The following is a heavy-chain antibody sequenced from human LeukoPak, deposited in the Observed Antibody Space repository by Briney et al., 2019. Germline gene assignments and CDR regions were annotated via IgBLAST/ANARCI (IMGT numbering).Heavy chain of an antibody. D-gene: IGHD2-2*01. CDR2: VSRSGVDT. CDR3: AKDRHAPGRYCSSTTCFPFDL. CDR1: GYAFTSFA. V-gene: IGHV3-23*01. Sequence: GGSLRLSCAASGYAFTSFAMSWIRQAPGRGLEWVSSVSRSGVDTFYADAVKGRFTIPRDNSKSTLYLQMNNLRAEDTAVYYCAKDRHAPGRYCSSTTCFPFDLWGQGTLVTVSS. J-gene: IGHJ4*02.